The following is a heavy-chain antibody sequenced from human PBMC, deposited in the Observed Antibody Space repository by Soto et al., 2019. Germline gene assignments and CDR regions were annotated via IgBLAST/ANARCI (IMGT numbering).Heavy chain of an antibody. D-gene: IGHD5-12*01. CDR1: GGSISSSSYY. CDR2: VYYTGST. V-gene: IGHV4-61*05. J-gene: IGHJ4*02. Sequence: SETLSLTCTVSGGSISSSSYYWGWIRQPPGKGLEWVGHVYYTGSTNYNPSLKSRVTISVDTSKNQFSLSLRSVTAADTAVYYCVRGYSNFDYWGQGALVTVSS. CDR3: VRGYSNFDY.